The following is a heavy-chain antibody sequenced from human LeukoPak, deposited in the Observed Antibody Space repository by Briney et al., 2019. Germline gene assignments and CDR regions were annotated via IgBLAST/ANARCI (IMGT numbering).Heavy chain of an antibody. CDR3: VKERGPFDAFDI. CDR2: IWSDGNNK. CDR1: GFTFSTYG. Sequence: GGSLRLSCAATGFTFSTYGMHWVRQAPGKGLEWVAVIWSDGNNKFYADSVKGRFTFSRDNSRNTLSLQMNRLRAEDTAVYYRVKERGPFDAFDIWGQGTMVTVSS. V-gene: IGHV3-33*06. J-gene: IGHJ3*02.